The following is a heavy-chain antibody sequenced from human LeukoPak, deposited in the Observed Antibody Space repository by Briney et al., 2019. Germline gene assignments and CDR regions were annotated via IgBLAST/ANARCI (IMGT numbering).Heavy chain of an antibody. CDR1: GYAFITFD. J-gene: IGHJ4*02. D-gene: IGHD5-24*01. V-gene: IGHV1-18*01. CDR3: ARPQDGYNPNFFDY. Sequence: VASVKVSCKASGYAFITFDISWVRQAPGQGLEWMGWISTFNGNTNYAQKLQGRVTMTTDTSTDTAYMELRSLRSDDTAVYYCARPQDGYNPNFFDYWGQGTLVTVSS. CDR2: ISTFNGNT.